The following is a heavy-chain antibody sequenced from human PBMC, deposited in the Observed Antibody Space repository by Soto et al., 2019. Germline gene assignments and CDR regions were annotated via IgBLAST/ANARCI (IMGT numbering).Heavy chain of an antibody. Sequence: SETLSLTCTVSGGSISSYYWSWIRQPPGKGLEWIGYIYYSGSTNYNPSLKSRVTISVDTSKNQFSLKLSPVTAADTAVYYCARDPARAAAGISSWGQGTLVTVSS. J-gene: IGHJ5*02. CDR2: IYYSGST. CDR3: ARDPARAAAGISS. D-gene: IGHD6-13*01. V-gene: IGHV4-59*12. CDR1: GGSISSYY.